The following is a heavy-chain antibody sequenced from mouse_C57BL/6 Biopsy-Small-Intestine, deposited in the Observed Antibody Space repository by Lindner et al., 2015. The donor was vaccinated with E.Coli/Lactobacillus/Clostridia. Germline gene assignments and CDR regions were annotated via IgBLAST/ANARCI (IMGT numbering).Heavy chain of an antibody. CDR2: IFPGSGVT. Sequence: VQLQESGPELVRPGASVKMSCKAPGYSFTSHWLQWVRQRPGQGLEWIGEIFPGSGVTYYNEKFKGRATLTVDTSASTAYMQLSSLTSEDSAVYFCARAVYGNFFAYWGQGTLVTVSA. CDR1: GYSFTSHW. J-gene: IGHJ3*01. D-gene: IGHD2-1*01. CDR3: ARAVYGNFFAY. V-gene: IGHV1-56*01.